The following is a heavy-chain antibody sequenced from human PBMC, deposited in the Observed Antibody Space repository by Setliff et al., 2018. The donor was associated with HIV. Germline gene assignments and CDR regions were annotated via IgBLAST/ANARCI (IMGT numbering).Heavy chain of an antibody. J-gene: IGHJ6*03. D-gene: IGHD5-12*01. Sequence: SETLSLTCTVSGGSINSANYYWSWIRLPAGKGLEWVGRIYASGNTNYNPSLQSRVTILIDPSKNQFSLRLSSVTAADTAIYYCARLHPGGYDPYYYNYHMDVWGRGTTVTVSS. CDR1: GGSINSANYY. CDR2: IYASGNT. V-gene: IGHV4-61*02. CDR3: ARLHPGGYDPYYYNYHMDV.